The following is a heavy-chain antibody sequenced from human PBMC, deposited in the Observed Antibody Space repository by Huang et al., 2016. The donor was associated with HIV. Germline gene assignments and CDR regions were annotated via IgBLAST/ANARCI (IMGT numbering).Heavy chain of an antibody. D-gene: IGHD1-26*01. V-gene: IGHV1-69*01. J-gene: IGHJ6*02. CDR1: GGTFSNHG. Sequence: QVQLVQSGAEVKKPGSSVKVSCKGSGGTFSNHGFSWVRQAPGQGLEWMGGIIPVFGTQYYTPKFQGRVTITADESTSTVYMELSSLTPDDTAEYYCARVRGYSGSYYGMDVWGQGTTVTVSS. CDR2: IIPVFGTQ. CDR3: ARVRGYSGSYYGMDV.